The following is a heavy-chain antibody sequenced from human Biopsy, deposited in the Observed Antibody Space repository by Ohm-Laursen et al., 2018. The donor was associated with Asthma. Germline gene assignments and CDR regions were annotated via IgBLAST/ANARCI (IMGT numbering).Heavy chain of an antibody. CDR2: ISSSGSTI. Sequence: SLRLSCAASGFTFSDYYMSWIRQAPGKGLEWVSYISSSGSTIYYADSVKGRFTTSRDNAQNSLFLQMTSLGAEDTAVYYCASECTVATCPLAYWGQGALVTVSS. CDR1: GFTFSDYY. J-gene: IGHJ4*02. D-gene: IGHD2-8*02. CDR3: ASECTVATCPLAY. V-gene: IGHV3-11*01.